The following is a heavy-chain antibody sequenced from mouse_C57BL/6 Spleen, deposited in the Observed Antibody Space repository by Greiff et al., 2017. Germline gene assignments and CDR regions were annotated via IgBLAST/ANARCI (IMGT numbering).Heavy chain of an antibody. D-gene: IGHD2-4*01. J-gene: IGHJ4*01. CDR1: GYSITSGYY. Sequence: DVKLQESGPGLVKPSQSLSLTCSVTGYSITSGYYWNWIRQFPGNKLEWMGYISYDGSNNYNPSLKNRISITRDTSTNQFFLKLNSVTTEDTATYYCARGYYDYPAAMDYWGQGTSVTVSS. CDR2: ISYDGSN. V-gene: IGHV3-6*01. CDR3: ARGYYDYPAAMDY.